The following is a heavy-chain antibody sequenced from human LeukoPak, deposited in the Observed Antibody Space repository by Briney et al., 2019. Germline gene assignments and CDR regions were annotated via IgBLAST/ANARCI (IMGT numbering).Heavy chain of an antibody. CDR1: GFSFSSYA. Sequence: PGGSLRLSCATSGFSFSSYAMSWVRRAPGKGLEWVSAMSSSDDGRYYAASVRGRFTISRDTSRSTLYLQMNSLRAEDAAVYYCAKAPVTSCRGAFCYPFDYWGRGTLVTVSS. D-gene: IGHD2-15*01. J-gene: IGHJ4*02. CDR2: MSSSDDGR. V-gene: IGHV3-23*01. CDR3: AKAPVTSCRGAFCYPFDY.